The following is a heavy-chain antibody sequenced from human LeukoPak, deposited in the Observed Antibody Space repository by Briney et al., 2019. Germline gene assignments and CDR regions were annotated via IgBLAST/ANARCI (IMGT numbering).Heavy chain of an antibody. CDR1: GFTFSSYS. Sequence: GSLRLSCAASGFTFSSYSMNWVRQAPGKGLEWVSAISGSGGSTYYADSVKGRFTISRDNSKNTLYLQMNSPRAEDTAVYYCAKLGGNSGFYWGQGTLVTVSS. CDR2: ISGSGGST. D-gene: IGHD4-23*01. V-gene: IGHV3-23*01. J-gene: IGHJ4*02. CDR3: AKLGGNSGFY.